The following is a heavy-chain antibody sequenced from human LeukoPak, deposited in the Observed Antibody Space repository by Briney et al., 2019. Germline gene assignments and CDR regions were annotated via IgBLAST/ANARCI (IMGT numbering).Heavy chain of an antibody. Sequence: MSSETLSLTCAVYGGSSIGYSWSWVRQPPGKGLEWIGEIDDSGTTNYRPSLKSRVTISVDTSKNQLSLKVTSVTAADTAVYYCARVSGYCSDGVCRFDYWGQGTLVTVSS. V-gene: IGHV4-34*01. CDR3: ARVSGYCSDGVCRFDY. CDR1: GGSSIGYS. CDR2: IDDSGTT. J-gene: IGHJ4*02. D-gene: IGHD2-8*01.